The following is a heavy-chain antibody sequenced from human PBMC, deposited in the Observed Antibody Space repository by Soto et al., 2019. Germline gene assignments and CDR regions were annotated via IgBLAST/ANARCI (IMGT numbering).Heavy chain of an antibody. CDR3: AREQGENGMDV. CDR2: IYSGSST. V-gene: IGHV3-66*01. J-gene: IGHJ6*02. Sequence: EVQLVESGGGLVQPGGSLRLSCEASGFTVSTNYMTWVRQAPGKGLEWVSIIYSGSSTYYADSVKGRFTISRDDSKNTLYLQMNSLRVEDTAVYYCAREQGENGMDVWGQGTTVTVSS. CDR1: GFTVSTNY. D-gene: IGHD1-26*01.